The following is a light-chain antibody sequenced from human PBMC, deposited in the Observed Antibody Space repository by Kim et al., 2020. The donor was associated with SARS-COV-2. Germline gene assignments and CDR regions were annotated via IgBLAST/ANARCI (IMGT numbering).Light chain of an antibody. J-gene: IGLJ1*01. Sequence: SLSPGQTASITCSGDKLGDKYACWYQQKPGQSPVLVIYQDTKRPSGIPERFSGSNSGNTATLTISGTQAMDEADYYCQAWDSSTKVFGTGTKVTVL. CDR1: KLGDKY. CDR3: QAWDSSTKV. V-gene: IGLV3-1*01. CDR2: QDT.